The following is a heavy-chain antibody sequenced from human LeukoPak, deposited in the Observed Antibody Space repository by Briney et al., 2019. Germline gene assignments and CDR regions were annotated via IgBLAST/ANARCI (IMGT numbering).Heavy chain of an antibody. V-gene: IGHV1-18*01. CDR2: ISAYNGNT. Sequence: ASVKVSCKTSGYSENFYGITWVRQVAGQGLEWMGWISAYNGNTNYAQKLQGRVTMTTDTSTSTAYMELRSLRSDDTAVYYCARDYYDSSGYYYPNYYYYYMDVWGKGTTVTISS. CDR1: GYSENFYG. D-gene: IGHD3-22*01. J-gene: IGHJ6*03. CDR3: ARDYYDSSGYYYPNYYYYYMDV.